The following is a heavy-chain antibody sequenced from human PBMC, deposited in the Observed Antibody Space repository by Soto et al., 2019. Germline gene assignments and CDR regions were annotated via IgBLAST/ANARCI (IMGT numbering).Heavy chain of an antibody. Sequence: QVQLVESGGGVVQPGRSLRLSCAASGFTFSSYGMHWVRQAPGKGLEWVAVIWCDGSNKYYADSVKGRFTISGDNSKHPLYLPMNRLRGERTAVYCWASDRAGITMFRGVGWFDTWGQGTLVTVSS. D-gene: IGHD3-10*01. J-gene: IGHJ5*02. CDR3: ASDRAGITMFRGVGWFDT. CDR2: IWCDGSNK. V-gene: IGHV3-33*01. CDR1: GFTFSSYG.